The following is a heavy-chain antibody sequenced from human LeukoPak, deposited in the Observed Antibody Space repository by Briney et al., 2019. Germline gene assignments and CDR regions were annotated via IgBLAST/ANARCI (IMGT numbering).Heavy chain of an antibody. D-gene: IGHD3-22*01. V-gene: IGHV3-30*03. J-gene: IGHJ6*02. Sequence: GGSLRLSCAASGFTFSSYGMHWVRQAPGKGLGWVAVISYDGSNKYYADSVKGRFTISRDNSKNTLYLQMNSLRADDTAVYYCARTLVVVMYYGMDVWGQGTTVTVSS. CDR2: ISYDGSNK. CDR1: GFTFSSYG. CDR3: ARTLVVVMYYGMDV.